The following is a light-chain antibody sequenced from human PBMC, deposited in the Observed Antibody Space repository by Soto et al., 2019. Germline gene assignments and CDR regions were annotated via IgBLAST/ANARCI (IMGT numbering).Light chain of an antibody. V-gene: IGLV2-11*01. CDR3: SSYAGSYVYV. Sequence: QSVLTQPRSVSGSPGQSVTISCTGTSSDVGGYNYVSWYQQHPGKAPKLMIYDVSKRPSGVPDRFSGSKSGNTASLTISGLQAEDEADYYCSSYAGSYVYVFVPGNKVTVL. J-gene: IGLJ1*01. CDR1: SSDVGGYNY. CDR2: DVS.